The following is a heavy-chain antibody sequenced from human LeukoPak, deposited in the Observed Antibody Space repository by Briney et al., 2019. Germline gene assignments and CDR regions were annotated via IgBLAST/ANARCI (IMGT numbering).Heavy chain of an antibody. V-gene: IGHV4-59*12. D-gene: IGHD1-26*01. Sequence: SETLSLTCTVSGGSISSYYWSWIRQPPGKGLEWIGYIYYSGSTNYNPSLKSRVTISVDTSKNQFSLKLSSVTAADTAVYYCAREFRGSPRTGFDYWGQGTLVTVSS. J-gene: IGHJ4*02. CDR2: IYYSGST. CDR1: GGSISSYY. CDR3: AREFRGSPRTGFDY.